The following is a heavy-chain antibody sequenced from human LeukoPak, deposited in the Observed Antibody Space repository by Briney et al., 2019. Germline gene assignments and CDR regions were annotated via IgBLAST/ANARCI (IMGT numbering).Heavy chain of an antibody. D-gene: IGHD5-18*01. CDR1: GGSISSGGYY. V-gene: IGHV4-31*03. CDR2: IYYSGST. J-gene: IGHJ4*02. CDR3: ARGRGYSYGSRGYFDY. Sequence: PSETLSLTCTVSGGSISSGGYYWSWIRQHPGKGLEWIGYIYYSGSTYYNPSLKSRVTISVDTSKNQFSLKLSSVTAADTAVYYCARGRGYSYGSRGYFDYWGQGTLVTVSS.